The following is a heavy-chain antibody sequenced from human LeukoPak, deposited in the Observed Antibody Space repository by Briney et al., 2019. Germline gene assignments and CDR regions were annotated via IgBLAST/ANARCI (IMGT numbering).Heavy chain of an antibody. CDR2: INAGNGNT. J-gene: IGHJ4*02. Sequence: ASVKVSCKASGYTFTSYAMHWVRQAPGQRLEWMGWINAGNGNTKYSQKFQGRVTITRDTSTSTVYLELSSLRSEDTAVYYCARAYSTSSPFDYWGQGTLVTVSS. D-gene: IGHD6-6*01. V-gene: IGHV1-3*01. CDR3: ARAYSTSSPFDY. CDR1: GYTFTSYA.